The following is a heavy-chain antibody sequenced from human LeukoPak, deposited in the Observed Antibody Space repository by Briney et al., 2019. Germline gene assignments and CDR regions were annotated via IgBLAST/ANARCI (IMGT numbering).Heavy chain of an antibody. Sequence: PSETLSLTCAVYGGSFSGYYWSWIRQPPGKGLDWIGEINHSGSTNYNPSLKSRVTISVDTSKNQFSLKLSSVTAADTAVYYCARGRRRSGSIFGVVINVYNWFDPWGQGTLVTVSS. CDR3: ARGRRRSGSIFGVVINVYNWFDP. CDR2: INHSGST. CDR1: GGSFSGYY. D-gene: IGHD3-3*01. V-gene: IGHV4-34*01. J-gene: IGHJ5*02.